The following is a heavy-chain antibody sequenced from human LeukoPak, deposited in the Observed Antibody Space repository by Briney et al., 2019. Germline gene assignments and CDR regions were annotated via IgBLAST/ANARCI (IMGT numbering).Heavy chain of an antibody. J-gene: IGHJ4*02. D-gene: IGHD6-19*01. V-gene: IGHV1-2*02. CDR1: GYTFTGYY. Sequence: ASVKVSCKASGYTFTGYYMHWVRQAPGQGLEWTGWINPNSGGTNYAQKFQGRVTMTRDTSTSTVYMELSSLRSEDTAVYYCARVWVSGWYYFDYWGQGTLVTVSS. CDR2: INPNSGGT. CDR3: ARVWVSGWYYFDY.